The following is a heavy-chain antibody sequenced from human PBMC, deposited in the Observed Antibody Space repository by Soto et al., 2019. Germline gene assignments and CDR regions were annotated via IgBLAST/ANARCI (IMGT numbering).Heavy chain of an antibody. Sequence: QLQLQESGPGLVKPSGTLSLTCAVSGGSISSSNWWSWVRQPPGKGLEWIGEIYHSGRTNYNPSLKSRVTISVDKSKTQFSLKLSSVTAADTAVYYCARDAAYYYDSSGSKFDAFDIWGQGTMFTVSS. V-gene: IGHV4-4*02. CDR2: IYHSGRT. D-gene: IGHD3-22*01. CDR3: ARDAAYYYDSSGSKFDAFDI. CDR1: GGSISSSNW. J-gene: IGHJ3*02.